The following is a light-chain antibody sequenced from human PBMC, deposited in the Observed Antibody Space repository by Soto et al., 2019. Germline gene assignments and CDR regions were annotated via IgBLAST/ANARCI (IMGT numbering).Light chain of an antibody. CDR2: EAS. CDR3: KQYHTSPWT. J-gene: IGKJ1*01. CDR1: QSISWW. V-gene: IGKV1-5*03. Sequence: DIQMTQSPSTLSASVGDSVTITCRASQSISWWVAWFQQRPGKAPKLLISEASNLEGGVPSRFSGSGYGTEFTLTISSLQPDDFASYSCKQYHTSPWTFGQGTKVDIK.